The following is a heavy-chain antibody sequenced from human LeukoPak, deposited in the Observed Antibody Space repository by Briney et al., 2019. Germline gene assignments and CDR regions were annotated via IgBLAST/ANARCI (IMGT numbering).Heavy chain of an antibody. J-gene: IGHJ4*02. Sequence: PSETLSLTCTVSGGSTYSYYYWSWIRQPPGKGLEWIGYIDYSGRTKYNPSLQSRVTISVDTSKTQFSLRLGSVTAADTAVYFCASNIPTPTTSPPLGYWGQGTLVTVSS. V-gene: IGHV4-59*08. D-gene: IGHD1-1*01. CDR3: ASNIPTPTTSPPLGY. CDR2: IDYSGRT. CDR1: GGSTYSYYY.